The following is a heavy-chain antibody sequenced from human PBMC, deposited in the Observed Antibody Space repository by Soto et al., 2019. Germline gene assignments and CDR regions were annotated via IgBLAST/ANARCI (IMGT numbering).Heavy chain of an antibody. V-gene: IGHV4-59*01. CDR2: VYHTGST. D-gene: IGHD2-15*01. Sequence: SETLSLTCTVSGGSINNYYWTWIRQPPGKGLEWIGYVYHTGSTNYNPSLKGRVTISIDTSKNQFFLKLNAVTAADTAVYYCASDYCSGICNWFDPWGQGTLVTVSS. CDR1: GGSINNYY. CDR3: ASDYCSGICNWFDP. J-gene: IGHJ5*02.